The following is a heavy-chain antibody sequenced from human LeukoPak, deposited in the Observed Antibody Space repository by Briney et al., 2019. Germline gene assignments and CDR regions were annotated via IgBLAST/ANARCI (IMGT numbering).Heavy chain of an antibody. CDR3: AREGLLCGGDCHRDAFDI. J-gene: IGHJ3*02. CDR1: GVSISSYY. Sequence: LETLSLTCTVSGVSISSYYLRWIRQPPGKGLEWVWYIYFGGSFNYKPSLKSRVTISVDTSKNQFSLKLNCVTAADTAVYYCAREGLLCGGDCHRDAFDIWGQGTMVTVSS. CDR2: IYFGGSF. D-gene: IGHD2-21*02. V-gene: IGHV4-59*01.